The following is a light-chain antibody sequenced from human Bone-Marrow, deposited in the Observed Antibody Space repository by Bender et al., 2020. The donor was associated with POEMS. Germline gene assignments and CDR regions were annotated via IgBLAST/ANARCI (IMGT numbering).Light chain of an antibody. V-gene: IGLV2-14*01. J-gene: IGLJ1*01. CDR3: SSYAGSNNLI. CDR2: DVN. CDR1: SSDVGGYKH. Sequence: QSALTQSASVSGSPGQSITISCTGTSSDVGGYKHVSWYQQYPGKAPKLMIYDVNSRPSGVSNRFSGSKSGNTASLTISGLQPEDEAAYYCSSYAGSNNLIFGGGTALTVL.